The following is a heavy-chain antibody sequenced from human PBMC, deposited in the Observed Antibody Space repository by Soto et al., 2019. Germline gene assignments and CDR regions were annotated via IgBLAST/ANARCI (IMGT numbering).Heavy chain of an antibody. CDR3: ARHAIETAMVYFDY. Sequence: QLQLQESGPGLVKPSETLSLTCTVSGGSISSSSYYWGWIRQPPGKGLEWIGSIYYSGSTYYNPSLKSRVTIPVDTSKNQFSLKLSSVTAADTAVYYCARHAIETAMVYFDYWGQGTLVTVSS. D-gene: IGHD5-18*01. V-gene: IGHV4-39*01. CDR1: GGSISSSSYY. J-gene: IGHJ4*02. CDR2: IYYSGST.